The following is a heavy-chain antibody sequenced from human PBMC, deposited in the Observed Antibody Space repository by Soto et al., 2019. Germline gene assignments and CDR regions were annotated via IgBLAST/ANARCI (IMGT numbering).Heavy chain of an antibody. CDR2: ISYDGSNK. J-gene: IGHJ6*02. CDR3: AKEIEGVGGYVSPIAPIYYYYGMDV. D-gene: IGHD5-12*01. CDR1: GFTFSSYG. Sequence: GGSLRLSCAASGFTFSSYGMHWVRQAPGKGLEWVAVISYDGSNKYYADSVKGRFTISRDNSKNTLYLQMNSLRAEDTAVYYCAKEIEGVGGYVSPIAPIYYYYGMDVWGQGTTVTVSS. V-gene: IGHV3-30*18.